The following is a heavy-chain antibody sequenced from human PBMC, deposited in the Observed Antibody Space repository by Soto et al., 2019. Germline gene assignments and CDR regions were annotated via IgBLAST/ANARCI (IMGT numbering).Heavy chain of an antibody. CDR2: INSRSTNI. CDR3: ARDKYYYDSSGYWGYSFDY. V-gene: IGHV3-48*02. D-gene: IGHD3-22*01. CDR1: GFTFSTYS. Sequence: GGSLRLSCSTYGFTFSTYSINWVRQAPGRGLEWVSYINSRSTNIYYADSVKGRFTISRDNAKNSLYLQLNSLRDEDTAVYYCARDKYYYDSSGYWGYSFDYWGQGTLVTVSS. J-gene: IGHJ4*02.